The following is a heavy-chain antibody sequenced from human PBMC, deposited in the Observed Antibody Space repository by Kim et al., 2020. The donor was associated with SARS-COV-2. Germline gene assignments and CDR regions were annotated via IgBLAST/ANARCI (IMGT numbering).Heavy chain of an antibody. J-gene: IGHJ3*02. CDR2: IGTAGDT. V-gene: IGHV3-13*01. CDR1: GFTFSSYD. Sequence: GGSLRLSCAASGFTFSSYDMHWVRQATGKGLEWVSAIGTAGDTYYPGSVKGRFTISRENAKNSLYLQMNSLRAGDTAVYYCARGRGGFPQFDIWGQGTMVTVSS. CDR3: ARGRGGFPQFDI.